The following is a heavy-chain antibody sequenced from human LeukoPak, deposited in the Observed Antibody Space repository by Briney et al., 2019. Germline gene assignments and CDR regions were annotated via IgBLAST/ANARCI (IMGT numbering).Heavy chain of an antibody. V-gene: IGHV3-48*04. CDR1: GFTFSSYS. D-gene: IGHD3-16*01. J-gene: IGHJ4*02. CDR2: ISSSSSTI. Sequence: GGSLRLSCAASGFTFSSYSMNWVRQAPGKGLEWVSYISSSSSTIYYADSVKGRFTISRDYAKNSLYLQMNSLRAEDTAVYYCARDWGSDYWGQGTLVTVSS. CDR3: ARDWGSDY.